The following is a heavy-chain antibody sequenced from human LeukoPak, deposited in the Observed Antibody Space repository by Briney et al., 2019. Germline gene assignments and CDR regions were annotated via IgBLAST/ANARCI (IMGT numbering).Heavy chain of an antibody. Sequence: GGSLRLSCAASGFTFSSYEMNWVRQAPGKGLEWVSYISSSGSTIYYADSVKGRFTISRDNAKNSLYLQMNSLRAEDTAVYYCVGSSGWLLNWFDPWGQGTLVTVSS. CDR1: GFTFSSYE. CDR3: VGSSGWLLNWFDP. V-gene: IGHV3-48*03. J-gene: IGHJ5*02. D-gene: IGHD6-19*01. CDR2: ISSSGSTI.